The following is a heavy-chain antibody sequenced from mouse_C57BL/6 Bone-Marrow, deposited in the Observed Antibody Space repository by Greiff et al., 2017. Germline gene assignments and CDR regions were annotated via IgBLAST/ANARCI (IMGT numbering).Heavy chain of an antibody. Sequence: QVQLKESGPELVKPGASVKISCKASGYAFSSSWMNWVKQRPGKGLEWIGRIYPGDGDTNYNGKFKGKATLTADKSSSTAYMQLSSLTSEDSAVXFCARGYSNSYYYAMDYWGQGTSVTVSS. V-gene: IGHV1-82*01. CDR1: GYAFSSSW. CDR3: ARGYSNSYYYAMDY. CDR2: IYPGDGDT. J-gene: IGHJ4*01. D-gene: IGHD2-5*01.